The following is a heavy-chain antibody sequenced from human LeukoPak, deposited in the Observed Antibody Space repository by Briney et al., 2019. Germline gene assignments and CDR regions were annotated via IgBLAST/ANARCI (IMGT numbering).Heavy chain of an antibody. CDR1: GGTFSSYA. CDR2: IIPIFGTA. D-gene: IGHD6-13*01. CDR3: ARPPGVAAAGLLDVFDM. V-gene: IGHV1-69*06. Sequence: SVKVSCKASGGTFSSYAISWVRQAPGQGLEWMGGIIPIFGTANYAQKFQGRVTINADKSTSTAYMELSSLRSEDTGVYYCARPPGVAAAGLLDVFDMWGERTMVTVSS. J-gene: IGHJ3*02.